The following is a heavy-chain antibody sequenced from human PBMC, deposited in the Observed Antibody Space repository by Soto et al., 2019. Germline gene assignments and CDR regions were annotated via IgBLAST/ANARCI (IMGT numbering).Heavy chain of an antibody. V-gene: IGHV1-18*01. Sequence: ASVKVSCKASGYTFTSYGISWVRQAPGQGLEWMGWISAYNGNTNYAQKLQGRVTMTTDTSTSTAYMELRSLRSDDTAVYYCAIVVQLLWFGDPEPLQENWFDPWGQGTLVTVSS. CDR1: GYTFTSYG. J-gene: IGHJ5*02. CDR2: ISAYNGNT. CDR3: AIVVQLLWFGDPEPLQENWFDP. D-gene: IGHD3-10*01.